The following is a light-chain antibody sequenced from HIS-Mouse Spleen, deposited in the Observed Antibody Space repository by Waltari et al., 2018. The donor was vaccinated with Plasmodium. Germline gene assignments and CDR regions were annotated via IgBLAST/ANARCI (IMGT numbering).Light chain of an antibody. Sequence: SYELTQPPSVSVSPGQTARITGSGDALPNKYAYGYQQKTGQAPVLVIYEDSKRPSGIPERFSGSSSGTMATLTISGAQVEDEADYYCYSTDSSGNHYVFGTGTKVTVL. CDR2: EDS. V-gene: IGLV3-10*01. J-gene: IGLJ1*01. CDR1: ALPNKY. CDR3: YSTDSSGNHYV.